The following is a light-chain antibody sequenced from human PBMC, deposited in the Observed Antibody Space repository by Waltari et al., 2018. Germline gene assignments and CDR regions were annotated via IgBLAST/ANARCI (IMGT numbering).Light chain of an antibody. CDR3: CSYTGNYLRV. J-gene: IGLJ2*01. Sequence: QSALPQPRSVSGSPGPSSTISCTGTSSDVVYSNSVSWYQQPPGKDPKLMIYDVIQRPSGVPGRFSGSKSGNTASLTISGLQAEDEADYYCCSYTGNYLRVFGGGTKLTVL. CDR1: SSDVVYSNS. V-gene: IGLV2-11*01. CDR2: DVI.